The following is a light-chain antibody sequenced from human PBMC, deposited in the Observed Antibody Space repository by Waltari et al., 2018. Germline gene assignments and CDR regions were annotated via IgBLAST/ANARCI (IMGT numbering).Light chain of an antibody. CDR2: GNN. V-gene: IGLV1-40*01. J-gene: IGLJ3*02. CDR3: QSYDRTLSGWV. Sequence: QSVLTQPPSVYGDPGQRVTISCTGSRSNIGAGYDVHWYQHLPGTAPKLLIYGNNNRPSGVPDRFSGSKSGTSASLAITGLRAEDEADYYCQSYDRTLSGWVFGGGTKLTVL. CDR1: RSNIGAGYD.